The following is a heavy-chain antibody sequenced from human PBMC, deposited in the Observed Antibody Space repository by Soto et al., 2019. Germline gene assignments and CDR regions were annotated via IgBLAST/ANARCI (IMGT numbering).Heavy chain of an antibody. J-gene: IGHJ6*02. CDR1: GFTFSSYW. V-gene: IGHV3-74*01. CDR3: ARGSRMIEVVTNFYYYGMDV. CDR2: INSDGSST. D-gene: IGHD3-22*01. Sequence: GGSLRLSCAASGFTFSSYWMHWVRQAPGKGLVWVSHINSDGSSTTYADSVKGRFTISRDNAKNSLYLQMNSLRAEDTAVYYCARGSRMIEVVTNFYYYGMDVWGQGTTVTVSS.